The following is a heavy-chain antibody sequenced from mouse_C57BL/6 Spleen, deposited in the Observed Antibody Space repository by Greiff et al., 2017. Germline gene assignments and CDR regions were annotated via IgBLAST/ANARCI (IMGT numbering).Heavy chain of an antibody. Sequence: VKLQESGAELVKPGASVKMSCKASGYTFTSYWITWVKQRPGQGLEWIGDIYPGSGSTNYNEKFKSKATLTVDTSASTAYMQLSSLTSEDSAVYYCARKQGAMDYWGQGTSGTVSS. V-gene: IGHV1-55*01. CDR3: ARKQGAMDY. CDR1: GYTFTSYW. J-gene: IGHJ4*01. CDR2: IYPGSGST.